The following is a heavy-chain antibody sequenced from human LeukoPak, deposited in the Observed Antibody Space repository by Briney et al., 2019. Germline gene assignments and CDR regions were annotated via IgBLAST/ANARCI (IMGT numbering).Heavy chain of an antibody. CDR2: IYYSGST. J-gene: IGHJ5*02. CDR1: GGSISNYY. V-gene: IGHV4-59*08. Sequence: PSETLSLTCTVSGGSISNYYWSWIRQSPVKGLEWIGFIYYSGSTNYNPSLKSRVTISIDTSKNQFSLKLSSVTAADTAIYYCARAYSSSWYLNWFDPWGQGTLVTVSS. CDR3: ARAYSSSWYLNWFDP. D-gene: IGHD6-13*01.